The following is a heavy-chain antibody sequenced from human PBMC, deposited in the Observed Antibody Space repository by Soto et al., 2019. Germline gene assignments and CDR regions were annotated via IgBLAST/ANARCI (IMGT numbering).Heavy chain of an antibody. CDR2: IWYDGSNK. Sequence: GGSLRLSCAASGFTFSSYGMHWVRQAPGKGLEWVAVIWYDGSNKYYADSVKGRFTISRDNSKNTLYLQMNSLRAEDTAVYYCARELGSSGYLVDYWGQGTLVTVSS. CDR3: ARELGSSGYLVDY. V-gene: IGHV3-33*01. CDR1: GFTFSSYG. J-gene: IGHJ4*02. D-gene: IGHD3-22*01.